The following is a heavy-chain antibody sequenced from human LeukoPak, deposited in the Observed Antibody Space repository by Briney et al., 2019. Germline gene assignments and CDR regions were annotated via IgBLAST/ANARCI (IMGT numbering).Heavy chain of an antibody. J-gene: IGHJ4*02. D-gene: IGHD2-15*01. CDR2: ISSSSSYI. Sequence: GSLRLSCAASGFTFSSYSMNWVRQAPGKGLEWVSSISSSSSYIYYADSVKGRFTISRDNAKNSLYLQMNSLRAEDTAVYYCARDDAYCSGGSCYTRVLDYWGQGTLVTVSS. CDR3: ARDDAYCSGGSCYTRVLDY. CDR1: GFTFSSYS. V-gene: IGHV3-21*01.